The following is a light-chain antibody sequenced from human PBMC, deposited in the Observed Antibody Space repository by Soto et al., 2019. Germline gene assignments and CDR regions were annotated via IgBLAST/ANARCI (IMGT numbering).Light chain of an antibody. CDR3: QQRGNRPPWT. V-gene: IGKV3D-20*02. CDR1: QSVSRNY. CDR2: GAS. J-gene: IGKJ1*01. Sequence: IVLTQSPGTLSLSPGERATLSCRASQSVSRNYLVWYQQKPGQAPRLLIYGASSRATGIPDRFSGSGSGTDFTLTISSLEPEDFAVYYCQQRGNRPPWTFGQGTKV.